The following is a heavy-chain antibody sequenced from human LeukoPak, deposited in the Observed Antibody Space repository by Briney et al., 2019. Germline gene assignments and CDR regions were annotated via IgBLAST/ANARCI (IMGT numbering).Heavy chain of an antibody. J-gene: IGHJ6*02. CDR3: ARDMYYDYVWGSYRIYGMDV. Sequence: GGSLRLSCAASGFTFSTYAMSWVRQAPGKGLEWVSAISGSGGSTNYADSVKGRFTISRDNSKNTLYLQMNSLRAEDTAVYYCARDMYYDYVWGSYRIYGMDVWGQGTTVTVSS. D-gene: IGHD3-16*02. CDR2: ISGSGGST. V-gene: IGHV3-23*01. CDR1: GFTFSTYA.